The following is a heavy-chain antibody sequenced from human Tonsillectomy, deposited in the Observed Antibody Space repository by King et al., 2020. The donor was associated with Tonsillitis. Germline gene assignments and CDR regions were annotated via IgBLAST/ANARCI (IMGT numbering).Heavy chain of an antibody. CDR1: GFTFSSFG. V-gene: IGHV3-30*18. CDR3: AKDWRDTYYYDNTGYDDAFDF. CDR2: ISYDGRNK. J-gene: IGHJ3*01. D-gene: IGHD3-22*01. Sequence: LVESGGGVVQPGRSLRLSCAASGFTFSSFGMHWVRQAPGKGLEWVAIISYDGRNKYYADSVKGRFTISRDNSKNTLSLQMNSLRAEDTAVYFCAKDWRDTYYYDNTGYDDAFDFWGQGTMVTVSS.